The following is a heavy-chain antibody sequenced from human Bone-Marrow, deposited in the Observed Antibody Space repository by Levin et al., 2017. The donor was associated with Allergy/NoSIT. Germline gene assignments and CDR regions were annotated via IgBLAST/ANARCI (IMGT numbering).Heavy chain of an antibody. CDR1: GYSIRSSHW. CDR2: IYHIGST. CDR3: ARTGPYSSGHKYYVDS. V-gene: IGHV4-28*01. J-gene: IGHJ4*02. D-gene: IGHD5-18*01. Sequence: SQTLSLPCAVSGYSIRSSHWWGWIRQPPGKGLEWIGFIYHIGSTYYNPSLKSRVTMSVDTSKNQFSLKLTSVTAVDTAGYYCARTGPYSSGHKYYVDSWGLGTLVTVSS.